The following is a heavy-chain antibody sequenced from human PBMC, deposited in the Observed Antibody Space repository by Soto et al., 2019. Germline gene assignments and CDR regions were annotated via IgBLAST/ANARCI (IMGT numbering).Heavy chain of an antibody. D-gene: IGHD6-13*01. CDR3: ARRYSSSWYLYYYYYMDV. V-gene: IGHV1-8*01. CDR2: MNPNSGNT. Sequence: ASVKVSCKASGYTFTSYDINWVRQATGQGLEWMGWMNPNSGNTGYAQKFQGRVTMTRNTSISTAYMELSSLRSEDTAVYYCARRYSSSWYLYYYYYMDVWGKGTTVTVSS. J-gene: IGHJ6*03. CDR1: GYTFTSYD.